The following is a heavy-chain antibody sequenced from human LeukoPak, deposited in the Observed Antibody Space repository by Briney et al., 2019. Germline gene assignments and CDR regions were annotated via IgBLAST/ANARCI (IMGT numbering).Heavy chain of an antibody. V-gene: IGHV3-23*01. CDR2: ISGSGGST. Sequence: GGSLRLSCAASGFTFSSYAMSWVRQAPGKGLEWVSAISGSGGSTYYADSVKGRFTISRDSSKNTLYLQMNSLRAEDTAVYYCAKVEDYYDSSGYYPQYFQHWGQGTLVTVSS. CDR1: GFTFSSYA. CDR3: AKVEDYYDSSGYYPQYFQH. J-gene: IGHJ1*01. D-gene: IGHD3-22*01.